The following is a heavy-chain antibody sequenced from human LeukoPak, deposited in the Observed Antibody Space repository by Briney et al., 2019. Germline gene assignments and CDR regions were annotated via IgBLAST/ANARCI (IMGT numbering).Heavy chain of an antibody. V-gene: IGHV3-48*03. CDR2: ISSSGSTI. CDR3: ARDRLYSSYYFDY. CDR1: GFTFSSYE. J-gene: IGHJ4*02. D-gene: IGHD6-6*01. Sequence: GGSLRLSCADSGFTFSSYEMNWVRQAPGKGLEWVSYISSSGSTIYYADSVKGRFTISRDNAKNSLYLQMNSLRAEDTAVYYCARDRLYSSYYFDYWGQGTLVTVSS.